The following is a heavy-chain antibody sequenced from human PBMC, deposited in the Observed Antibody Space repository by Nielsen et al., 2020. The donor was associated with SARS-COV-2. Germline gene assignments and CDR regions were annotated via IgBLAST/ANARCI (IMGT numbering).Heavy chain of an antibody. CDR1: GDSISSYF. V-gene: IGHV4-59*01. CDR2: IYYSGST. CDR3: ARGTTVTYYGMDV. J-gene: IGHJ6*02. Sequence: SETLSLTCTVSGDSISSYFWTWIRQPPGKGLEWIGYIYYSGSTNYNPSLKSRVTISVDTSKNQFSLKLSSVTAADTAVYYCARGTTVTYYGMDVWGQGTTVTVSS. D-gene: IGHD4-11*01.